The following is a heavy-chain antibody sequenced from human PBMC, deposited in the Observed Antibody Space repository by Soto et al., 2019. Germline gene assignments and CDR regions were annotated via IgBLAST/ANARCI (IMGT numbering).Heavy chain of an antibody. D-gene: IGHD4-4*01. Sequence: SETLTLTCTVSGGSISSSSYYLGWIRQPPGKGLEWIGGIYYSGSTYYNPSLKSRVTISVDTSKKQFSLKLSSVTAEDKAVCYCARHAYISNQFDPWGQGKXVTVSS. CDR2: IYYSGST. CDR1: GGSISSSSYY. CDR3: ARHAYISNQFDP. J-gene: IGHJ3*01. V-gene: IGHV4-39*01.